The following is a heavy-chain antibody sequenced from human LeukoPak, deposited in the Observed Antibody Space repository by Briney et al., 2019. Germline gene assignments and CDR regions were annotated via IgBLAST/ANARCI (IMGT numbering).Heavy chain of an antibody. Sequence: GGSLRLSCAASGFTFSSYAMHWVRQAPGKGLEWVAVISYDGSNKYYADSVKGRFTISRDNSKNTLYLQMNSLRAEDTAVYYCASPLPWDRYGAFDIWGQGTMVTVSS. CDR3: ASPLPWDRYGAFDI. D-gene: IGHD1-1*01. J-gene: IGHJ3*02. CDR1: GFTFSSYA. V-gene: IGHV3-30*04. CDR2: ISYDGSNK.